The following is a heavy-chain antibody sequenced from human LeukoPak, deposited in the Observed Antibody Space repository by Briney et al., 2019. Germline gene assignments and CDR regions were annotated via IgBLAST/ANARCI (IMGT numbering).Heavy chain of an antibody. V-gene: IGHV4-38-2*02. Sequence: SETLSLTCTVSGYSISSPYYWGWIQQPPGKGLEWIGSMYHSGNTYYNPSLKSRVTISVDTSKNQFSLKLISVTAADTAVYYCARGQGATVPQVGKNWFDPWGQGTRVIVSS. CDR2: MYHSGNT. J-gene: IGHJ5*02. CDR3: ARGQGATVPQVGKNWFDP. CDR1: GYSISSPYY. D-gene: IGHD1-26*01.